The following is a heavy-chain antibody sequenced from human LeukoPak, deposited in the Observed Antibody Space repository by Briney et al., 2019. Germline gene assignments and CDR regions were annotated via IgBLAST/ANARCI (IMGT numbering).Heavy chain of an antibody. CDR3: ARSELYYYDSSGYLPHHYFDY. J-gene: IGHJ4*02. CDR2: IIPIFGTA. CDR1: GGTFSSYA. Sequence: ASVKVSCKASGGTFSSYAISWVRQDPGQGLEWMGGIIPIFGTANYAQKFQGRVTITADESTSTAYMELSSLRSEDTAVYYCARSELYYYDSSGYLPHHYFDYWGQGTLVTVSS. V-gene: IGHV1-69*13. D-gene: IGHD3-22*01.